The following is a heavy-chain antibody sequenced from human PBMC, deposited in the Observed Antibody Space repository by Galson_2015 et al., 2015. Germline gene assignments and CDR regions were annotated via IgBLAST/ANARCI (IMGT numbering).Heavy chain of an antibody. CDR3: ARGNEDLDY. D-gene: IGHD1-1*01. Sequence: CAISGDSVSNSDASWNWIRQSPSRGLEWLGRTYYRSKWSDDYAVSVKSRITINPDTSKNQFSLQLNSVTPEDTAVYYCARGNEDLDYWGQGTLVTVSS. CDR1: GDSVSNSDAS. CDR2: TYYRSKWSD. V-gene: IGHV6-1*01. J-gene: IGHJ4*02.